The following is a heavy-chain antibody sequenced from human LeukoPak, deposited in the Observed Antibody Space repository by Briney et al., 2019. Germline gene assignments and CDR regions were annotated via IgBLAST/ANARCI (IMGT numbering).Heavy chain of an antibody. J-gene: IGHJ3*02. V-gene: IGHV5-51*01. Sequence: GESLKISCKGSGYSFTDYWIGWVRQMPGEGLQWMGIIYPDDSDIRYSPSFQGQVTISADKSIITAYLQWSSLKASDTAMYYCARHGRGSRSPNAFDIWGQGTTVTVSS. CDR1: GYSFTDYW. CDR3: ARHGRGSRSPNAFDI. D-gene: IGHD3-10*01. CDR2: IYPDDSDI.